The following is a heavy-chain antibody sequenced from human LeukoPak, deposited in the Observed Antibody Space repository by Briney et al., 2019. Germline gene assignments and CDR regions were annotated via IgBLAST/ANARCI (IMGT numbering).Heavy chain of an antibody. D-gene: IGHD4-17*01. J-gene: IGHJ5*02. CDR3: ARGSGDYVS. V-gene: IGHV4-34*01. Sequence: SETLSLTCAVYGGSFSGYYWSWIRRPPGKGLEWIGEINHSGSTNYNPSLKSRVTISVDTSKNQFSLKLSSVTAADTAVYYCARGSGDYVSWGQGTLVTVSS. CDR2: INHSGST. CDR1: GGSFSGYY.